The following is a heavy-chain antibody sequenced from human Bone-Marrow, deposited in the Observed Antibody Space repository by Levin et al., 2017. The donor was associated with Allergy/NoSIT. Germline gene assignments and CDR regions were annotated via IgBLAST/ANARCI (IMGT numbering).Heavy chain of an antibody. D-gene: IGHD2-15*01. CDR2: IYSGGNT. Sequence: PGGSLRLSCAASGFTVSSNYMTWVRQAPGKGLEWVSLIYSGGNTYYADSVKGRFIISRDNSKNTLYLEMNSLRAEDTAVYYCAILATTPVWASDIWGPGTMVTVSS. CDR3: AILATTPVWASDI. CDR1: GFTVSSNY. V-gene: IGHV3-53*01. J-gene: IGHJ3*02.